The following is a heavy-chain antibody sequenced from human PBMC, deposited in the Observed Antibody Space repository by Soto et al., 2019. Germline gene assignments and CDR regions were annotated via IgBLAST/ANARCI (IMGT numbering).Heavy chain of an antibody. CDR3: ARGYSSGWYSDAFDI. Sequence: GGSLRLSCAASGFTFSSYSMNWVRQAPGKGLEWVSYISSSSSTIYYADSVKGRFTISRDNAKNSLYLQMNSLRAEDTAVYYCARGYSSGWYSDAFDIWGQGTMVTVSS. D-gene: IGHD6-19*01. J-gene: IGHJ3*02. CDR1: GFTFSSYS. CDR2: ISSSSSTI. V-gene: IGHV3-48*01.